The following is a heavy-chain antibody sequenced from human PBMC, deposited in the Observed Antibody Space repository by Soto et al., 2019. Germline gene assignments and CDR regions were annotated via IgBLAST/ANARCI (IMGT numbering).Heavy chain of an antibody. CDR3: ARAGVTIFGVVVDSSGMDV. CDR1: GFTFSSYE. V-gene: IGHV3-48*03. CDR2: ISTRGSTK. D-gene: IGHD3-3*01. J-gene: IGHJ6*02. Sequence: GGSLRLSCAASGFTFSSYEMNWVRQAPGKGLEWVSYISTRGSTKYYADSVKGRFTISRDDAKTSLYLQMNSLRVEDTAVYYCARAGVTIFGVVVDSSGMDVWGQGATVTVSS.